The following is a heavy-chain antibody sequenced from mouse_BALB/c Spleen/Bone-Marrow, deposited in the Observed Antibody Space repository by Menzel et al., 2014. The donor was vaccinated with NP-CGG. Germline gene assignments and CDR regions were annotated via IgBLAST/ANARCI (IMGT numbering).Heavy chain of an antibody. CDR3: AYYRYDEGGFAF. CDR2: IDPANGNT. J-gene: IGHJ3*01. Sequence: EVQLQQSGAELVKPGASVKLSCTASGFNIKDTYMHWVKQRPEQGLEWIVGIDPANGNTKYDPKFQGKATITADTPSNTAYLQLSSLTSEDTAVYYCAYYRYDEGGFAFWGQGTLVTVSA. CDR1: GFNIKDTY. D-gene: IGHD2-14*01. V-gene: IGHV14-3*02.